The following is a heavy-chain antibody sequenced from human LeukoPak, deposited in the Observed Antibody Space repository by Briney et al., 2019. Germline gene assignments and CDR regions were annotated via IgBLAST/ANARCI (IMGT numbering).Heavy chain of an antibody. CDR3: ARVLDSSGWYRGAFDI. CDR1: GYSFTSYW. Sequence: GESLKISCKGSGYSFTSYWIGWVRQMPGKGLEWMGIIYPGDSDTRYSPSFQGQVTISADKSISTAYLQWSSLKASDTAMYYCARVLDSSGWYRGAFDIWGQGTMVTVSS. CDR2: IYPGDSDT. D-gene: IGHD6-19*01. J-gene: IGHJ3*02. V-gene: IGHV5-51*01.